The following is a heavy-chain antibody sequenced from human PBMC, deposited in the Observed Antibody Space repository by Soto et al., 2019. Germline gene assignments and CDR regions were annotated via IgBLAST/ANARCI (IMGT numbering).Heavy chain of an antibody. Sequence: EVQLLESGGGLVQPGGSLRLSCAASGFTFSSYAMSWVRQAPGEGLEWVSALSGSGGSTYYAASVKGRFTIFGDNSKNTLYLQMNSLRAEDTAVYYCAKDSSYSGDEVGFDYWGQGTLVTVSS. J-gene: IGHJ4*02. D-gene: IGHD5-12*01. CDR1: GFTFSSYA. CDR2: LSGSGGST. V-gene: IGHV3-23*01. CDR3: AKDSSYSGDEVGFDY.